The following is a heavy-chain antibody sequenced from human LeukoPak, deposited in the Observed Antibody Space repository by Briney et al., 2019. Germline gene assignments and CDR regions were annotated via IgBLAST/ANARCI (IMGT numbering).Heavy chain of an antibody. CDR3: ARDKRAREWLSSSLGAFDI. CDR2: IIPIFGTA. V-gene: IGHV1-69*13. J-gene: IGHJ3*02. D-gene: IGHD3-3*01. Sequence: SVKVSCKASGYTLTSYYLHWVRQAPGQGLEWMGGIIPIFGTANYAQKFQGRVTITADESTSTAYMELSSLRSEDTAVYYCARDKRAREWLSSSLGAFDIWGQGTMVTVSS. CDR1: GYTLTSYY.